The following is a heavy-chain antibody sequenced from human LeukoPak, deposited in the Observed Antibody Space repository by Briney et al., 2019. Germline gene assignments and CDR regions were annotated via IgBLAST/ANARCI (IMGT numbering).Heavy chain of an antibody. D-gene: IGHD3-10*01. V-gene: IGHV3-7*01. Sequence: GGSLRLSCAASGFTFSRNWMRWVRQAPGKGLEGVANIKNDGSEEYYVDSVKGRFTIFRDNARNSLFLQMNSLTGEDTAVYYCARAIRGSAVDTGDRWGQGTLVTVSS. CDR1: GFTFSRNW. CDR3: ARAIRGSAVDTGDR. CDR2: IKNDGSEE. J-gene: IGHJ4*02.